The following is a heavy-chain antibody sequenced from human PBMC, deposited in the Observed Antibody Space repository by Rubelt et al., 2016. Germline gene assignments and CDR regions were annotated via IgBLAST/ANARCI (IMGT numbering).Heavy chain of an antibody. CDR1: GFTFSSYW. D-gene: IGHD2-2*02. Sequence: EVQLVESGGGLVQPGGSLRLSCAASGFTFSSYWMRWVRQAPGKGLEWVANIKQDGSEKYYVDSVKGRVTISRDNAKNSLYLQMNSLRAEDTAVYYCARGKCSSTSCYRIDAFDIWGQGTMVTVSS. CDR2: IKQDGSEK. CDR3: ARGKCSSTSCYRIDAFDI. J-gene: IGHJ3*02. V-gene: IGHV3-7*01.